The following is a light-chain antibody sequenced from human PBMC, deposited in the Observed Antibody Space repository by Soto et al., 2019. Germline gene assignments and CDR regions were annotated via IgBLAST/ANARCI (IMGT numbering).Light chain of an antibody. Sequence: EIVLTQSPATLSLSPGESATLSCRASQSVSRCLVWFQHKPGQAPRLVIHDASYRAADIPARFSGSGSETDFTLTIRSPQPEDFAVYYCQQCNTWPLTFGGGTKLEIK. J-gene: IGKJ4*01. V-gene: IGKV3-11*01. CDR2: DAS. CDR3: QQCNTWPLT. CDR1: QSVSRC.